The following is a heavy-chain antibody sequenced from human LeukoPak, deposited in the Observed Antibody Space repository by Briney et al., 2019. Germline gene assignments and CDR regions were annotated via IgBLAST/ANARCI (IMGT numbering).Heavy chain of an antibody. CDR2: ITWDGGFS. D-gene: IGHD1-7*01. Sequence: GGSLRLSCSASGFTFSYYPVHWVRQTPGKGLELFSLITWDGGFSYYADSVRGRFTISRDNTKTSLYLQMTSLRAEDTALYYCAKDIGLFNWNSVFDYWGQGTLVTVSS. CDR3: AKDIGLFNWNSVFDY. V-gene: IGHV3-43D*03. CDR1: GFTFSYYP. J-gene: IGHJ5*01.